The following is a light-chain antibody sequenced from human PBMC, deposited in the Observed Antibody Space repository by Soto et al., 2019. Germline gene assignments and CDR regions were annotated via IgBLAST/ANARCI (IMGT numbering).Light chain of an antibody. CDR3: MQALQTPLT. J-gene: IGKJ4*01. CDR1: QSLLHSNGVNY. CDR2: LGS. Sequence: DIVMTQSPVSLPVTPGEPASISCRSSQSLLHSNGVNYLDWYLQKPGQSPQLLIFLGSNRASGVPDRFSGSGSGTDFTLRISRVEAEDVGVYYCMQALQTPLTFGGGTKVEIK. V-gene: IGKV2-28*01.